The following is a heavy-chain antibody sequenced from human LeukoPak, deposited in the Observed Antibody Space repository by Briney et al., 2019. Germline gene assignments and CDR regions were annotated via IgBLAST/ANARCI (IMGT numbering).Heavy chain of an antibody. J-gene: IGHJ4*02. V-gene: IGHV1-46*01. CDR1: GYTFTSYY. CDR3: ARNKNYYDSSGQLDY. CDR2: INLSGGST. D-gene: IGHD3-22*01. Sequence: ASVKVSCKASGYTFTSYYMHWVRQAPGQGLEWMGIINLSGGSTSYAQKFQGRVTMTRDMSTSTVYMELSSLRSEDTAVYYCARNKNYYDSSGQLDYWGQGTLVTVSS.